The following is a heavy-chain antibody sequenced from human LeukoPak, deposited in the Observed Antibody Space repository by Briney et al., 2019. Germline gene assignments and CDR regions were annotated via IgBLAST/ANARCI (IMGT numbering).Heavy chain of an antibody. Sequence: GESLKISCKGSGYSFTSYWIGWVRQMPGKGLEWMGIIYPGDSDTRYSPSFQGQVTISADKSISTAYLQWSSLKASDTAMYYCASTLSSGWSRYYFDYWGQGTLVTVSS. CDR2: IYPGDSDT. CDR1: GYSFTSYW. V-gene: IGHV5-51*01. CDR3: ASTLSSGWSRYYFDY. J-gene: IGHJ4*02. D-gene: IGHD6-19*01.